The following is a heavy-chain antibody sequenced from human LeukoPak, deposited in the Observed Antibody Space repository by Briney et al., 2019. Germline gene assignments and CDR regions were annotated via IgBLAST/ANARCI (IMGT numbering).Heavy chain of an antibody. CDR2: ISAYNGNT. CDR3: ARDQGGYYGSGSYPTPLDY. Sequence: ASVKVSCKASGYTFTSYGISWVRQAPGQGLEWMGWISAYNGNTNYAQKLQGRVTMTTDTSTSTAYMELRSLRSDDTAVYYCARDQGGYYGSGSYPTPLDYWGQGTLVTVSS. V-gene: IGHV1-18*01. J-gene: IGHJ4*02. D-gene: IGHD3-10*01. CDR1: GYTFTSYG.